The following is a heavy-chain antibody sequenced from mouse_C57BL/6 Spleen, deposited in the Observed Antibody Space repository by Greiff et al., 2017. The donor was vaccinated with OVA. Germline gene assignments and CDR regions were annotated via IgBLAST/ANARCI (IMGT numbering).Heavy chain of an antibody. CDR3: ARSIYYYGKDY. J-gene: IGHJ2*01. D-gene: IGHD1-1*01. Sequence: EVKLMESGPELVKPGASVKMSCKASGYTFTDYNMHWVKQSHGKSLEWIGYINPNNGGTSYNQKFKGKATLTVNKSSSTAYMELRSLTSEDSAVYYCARSIYYYGKDYWGQGTTLTVSS. CDR1: GYTFTDYN. V-gene: IGHV1-22*01. CDR2: INPNNGGT.